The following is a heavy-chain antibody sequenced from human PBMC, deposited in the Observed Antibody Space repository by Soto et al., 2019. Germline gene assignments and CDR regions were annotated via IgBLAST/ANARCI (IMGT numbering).Heavy chain of an antibody. D-gene: IGHD4-17*01. J-gene: IGHJ4*02. CDR2: IYYSGST. Sequence: QVQLQESGPGLVKPSETLSLPCTVSGGSVSSGSYFWSWIRQPPGKGLEWIGYIYYSGSTKYNPSLKSRVTISVDTSKNQFSLNLSSVTAADTAVYYCVRERWDYGDYGFDYWGQGTLVTVSS. V-gene: IGHV4-61*01. CDR3: VRERWDYGDYGFDY. CDR1: GGSVSSGSYF.